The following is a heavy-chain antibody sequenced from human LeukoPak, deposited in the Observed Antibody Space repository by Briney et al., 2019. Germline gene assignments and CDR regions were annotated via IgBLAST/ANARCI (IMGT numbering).Heavy chain of an antibody. CDR3: ARDPSGSYSDY. V-gene: IGHV3-11*01. Sequence: SXXLXXXXXXFXXSDYYMSWIRQXPGXGLEWVSYISSSGSTIYYADSVKGRFTISRDNAKNSLYLQMNSLRAEDTAVYYCARDPSGSYSDYWGQGTLVTVSS. D-gene: IGHD1-26*01. J-gene: IGHJ4*02. CDR2: ISSSGSTI. CDR1: XFXXSDYY.